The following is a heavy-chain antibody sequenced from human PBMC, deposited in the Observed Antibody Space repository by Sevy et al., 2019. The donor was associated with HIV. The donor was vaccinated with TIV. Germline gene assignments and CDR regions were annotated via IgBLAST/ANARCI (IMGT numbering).Heavy chain of an antibody. Sequence: SETLSLTCAVYGGSFSGYYWSWIRQPPGKGLEWIGEINHSGSTNYNPSLKSRVTISVDTSKNQFSLKLSSVTAADTAVYYWAREVRRDCSSTSCYSRKRGWFDPWGQGTLVTVSS. CDR2: INHSGST. CDR3: AREVRRDCSSTSCYSRKRGWFDP. V-gene: IGHV4-34*01. J-gene: IGHJ5*02. D-gene: IGHD2-2*02. CDR1: GGSFSGYY.